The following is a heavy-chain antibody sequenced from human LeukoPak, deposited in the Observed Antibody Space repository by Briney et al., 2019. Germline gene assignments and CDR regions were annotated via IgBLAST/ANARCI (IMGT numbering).Heavy chain of an antibody. D-gene: IGHD2-15*01. J-gene: IGHJ4*02. V-gene: IGHV4-59*01. CDR3: ARLLAGCPGGRCRAHFDY. Sequence: PSETLSLTCSASGDSISSNYWSWMRQPPGKGLEWIGYIYYSGSTNYNPSLKSRVTMSVDTSKNQFSLNLSSVTAADTAVYYCARLLAGCPGGRCRAHFDYWGQGTLVTVSS. CDR2: IYYSGST. CDR1: GDSISSNY.